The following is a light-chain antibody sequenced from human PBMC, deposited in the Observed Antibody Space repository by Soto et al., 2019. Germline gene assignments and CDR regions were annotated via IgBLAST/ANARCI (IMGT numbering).Light chain of an antibody. CDR3: QQYHSWTSIT. J-gene: IGKJ5*01. CDR2: AAS. CDR1: QSVDRN. Sequence: EILLTQSPATLSLSPGERATLSCRSSQSVDRNLGWYQQKPGQAPRLLIFAASTRAPGIPARFSGSGSGTEFTLPISGLQSPDFVVYYCQQYHSWTSITFGQGTRLEVK. V-gene: IGKV3-15*01.